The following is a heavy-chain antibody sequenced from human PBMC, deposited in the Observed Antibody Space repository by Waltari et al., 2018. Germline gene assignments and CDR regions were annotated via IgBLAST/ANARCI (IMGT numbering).Heavy chain of an antibody. CDR2: ISWNGGTR. Sequence: ELLLVESGGTVVRPGGSLRLPCAASGVSFDVFGVNWVRQVPGKGLEWVSGISWNGGTRGYADSVKGRFTISRDNIRNSLYLEMNSLRAEDTALYYCARSTVTLIYYYALDVWGQGTPVTVSS. CDR1: GVSFDVFG. CDR3: ARSTVTLIYYYALDV. D-gene: IGHD4-17*01. V-gene: IGHV3-20*04. J-gene: IGHJ6*02.